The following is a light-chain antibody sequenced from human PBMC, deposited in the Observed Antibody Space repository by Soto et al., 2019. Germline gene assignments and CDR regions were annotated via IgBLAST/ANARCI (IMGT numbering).Light chain of an antibody. CDR2: DAS. Sequence: EIVLTQSPATLSLSPGERATLSCRASQSVSSYLAWYQQKPGQAPRLLIYDASNRATGIPARFSGSGSGTDFTLTISSLEPEDFEFYYCQQRGNWPPTFGQGTRLEIK. J-gene: IGKJ5*01. CDR3: QQRGNWPPT. V-gene: IGKV3-11*01. CDR1: QSVSSY.